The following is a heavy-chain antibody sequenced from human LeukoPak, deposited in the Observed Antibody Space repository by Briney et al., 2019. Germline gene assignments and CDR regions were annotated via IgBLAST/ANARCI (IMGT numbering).Heavy chain of an antibody. CDR1: GFTFSSYS. V-gene: IGHV3-21*01. D-gene: IGHD5-24*01. J-gene: IGHJ4*02. CDR3: ARIFEGPTRDGYIH. Sequence: PGGSLRLSCAASGFTFSSYSMNWVRQAPGKGLEWVSSISSSSSYIYYADSVKGRFTISRDNAKNSLYLQMNSLRAEDTAVYYCARIFEGPTRDGYIHWGQGTLVTVSS. CDR2: ISSSSSYI.